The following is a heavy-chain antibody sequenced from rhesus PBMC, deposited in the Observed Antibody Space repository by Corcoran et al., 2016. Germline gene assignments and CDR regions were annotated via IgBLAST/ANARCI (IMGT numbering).Heavy chain of an antibody. CDR3: ARVGWTVAATLFDY. Sequence: QVQLQESGPGLAKPSETLSLTCAVSGDSFGGYYLGWSRQPPGKGLEWIGYIMGRSGSTDYNPSLKSRVTLSVDTSKNQLSLKLSSVTAADTAVYYCARVGWTVAATLFDYWGQGVLVTVSS. J-gene: IGHJ4*01. CDR2: IMGRSGST. CDR1: GDSFGGYY. V-gene: IGHV4-165*01. D-gene: IGHD4-29*01.